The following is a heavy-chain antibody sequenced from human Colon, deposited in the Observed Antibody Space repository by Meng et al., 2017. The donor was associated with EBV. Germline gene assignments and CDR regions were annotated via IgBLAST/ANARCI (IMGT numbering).Heavy chain of an antibody. CDR2: VSAYNGNT. Sequence: QVQLVQSGAEVKKPGASVTVSCKASGYMFTSHGVSWVRQAPGQGLEWMAWVSAYNGNTNYAKQFQGRVTVTADTATSTAYMELRSLTSDDTAVYYCTRDGPNYGNYINFDYWGQGTMVTVSS. CDR3: TRDGPNYGNYINFDY. V-gene: IGHV1-18*01. D-gene: IGHD4-11*01. CDR1: GYMFTSHG. J-gene: IGHJ4*02.